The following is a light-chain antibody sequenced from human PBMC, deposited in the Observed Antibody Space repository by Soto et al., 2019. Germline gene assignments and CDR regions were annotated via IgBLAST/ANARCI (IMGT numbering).Light chain of an antibody. J-gene: IGLJ2*01. Sequence: QSVLTQPPSTSGTPGQRVTIACSGSSSNIGSKTVNWYQQLPGTAPKLLIYSNNQRPSGVPDRFSGSKSGNSASLAISGLQSVDEADYYCAAWDDSLNGVVFGGGTKVTVL. V-gene: IGLV1-44*01. CDR1: SSNIGSKT. CDR2: SNN. CDR3: AAWDDSLNGVV.